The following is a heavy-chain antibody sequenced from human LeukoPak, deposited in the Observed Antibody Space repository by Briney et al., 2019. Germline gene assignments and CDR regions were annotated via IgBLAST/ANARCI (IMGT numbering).Heavy chain of an antibody. J-gene: IGHJ4*02. Sequence: ASVKVSCKASGYTFASYGISWVRQAPGQGLEWMGWISAYNGNTNYAQKLQGRVTMTTDTSTSTAYMELRSLRSDDTAVYYCARAPPDYGGNSFDYWGQGTLVTVSS. CDR2: ISAYNGNT. D-gene: IGHD4-23*01. CDR1: GYTFASYG. CDR3: ARAPPDYGGNSFDY. V-gene: IGHV1-18*01.